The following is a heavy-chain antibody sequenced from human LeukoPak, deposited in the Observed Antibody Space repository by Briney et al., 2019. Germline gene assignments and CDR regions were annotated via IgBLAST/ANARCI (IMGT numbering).Heavy chain of an antibody. CDR3: ARGKIGSRFDY. Sequence: SETLSLTCTVSGGSISSYYWSWIRQPPGKGLEWIGYIYYSGSTNYNPSLKSRVTISVDTSKNQFSLKLSSVTAADTAVYYCARGKIGSRFDYWGQGTLVTVSS. V-gene: IGHV4-59*01. D-gene: IGHD3-10*01. J-gene: IGHJ4*02. CDR1: GGSISSYY. CDR2: IYYSGST.